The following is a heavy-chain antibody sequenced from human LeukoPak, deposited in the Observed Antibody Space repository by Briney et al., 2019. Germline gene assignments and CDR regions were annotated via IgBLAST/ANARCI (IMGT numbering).Heavy chain of an antibody. CDR1: ENTFTSYY. CDR3: ARDQEMATMDY. Sequence: ASVKVSCKASENTFTSYYMHWVRQAPGQGLEWMGIINPSGDSTTYAQKFQGRVTMTRDTSTSTVYMELSSLRSEDTAVYYCARDQEMATMDYWGQGTLVTVSS. J-gene: IGHJ4*02. V-gene: IGHV1-46*01. CDR2: INPSGDST. D-gene: IGHD5-24*01.